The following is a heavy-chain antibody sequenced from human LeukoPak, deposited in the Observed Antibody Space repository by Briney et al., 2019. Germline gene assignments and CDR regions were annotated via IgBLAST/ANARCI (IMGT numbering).Heavy chain of an antibody. CDR2: IDPNSGGT. CDR3: ARWAGFSFVDY. V-gene: IGHV1-2*02. Sequence: VASVKVSCKASGYTLTGYSMHWVRQAPGQGLEWMGWIDPNSGGTNYAQKFQGRVTMTRDTSISIAYMDLSRLRSDDTAVYYCARWAGFSFVDYWGLGTLVTVSS. J-gene: IGHJ4*02. D-gene: IGHD3-10*01. CDR1: GYTLTGYS.